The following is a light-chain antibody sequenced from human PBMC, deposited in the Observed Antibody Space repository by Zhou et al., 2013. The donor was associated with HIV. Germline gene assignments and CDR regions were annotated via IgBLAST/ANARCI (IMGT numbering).Light chain of an antibody. CDR1: QSISSY. CDR2: AAS. V-gene: IGKV1-39*01. CDR3: QQYNSYPLT. Sequence: DIQMTQSPSFLSASVGDRVTITCRASQSISSYLNWYQQKPGKAPELLIYAASTLHSGVPSRFSGSGSGTDFALTISSLQPTDFATYYCQQYNSYPLTFGGGTKVEIK. J-gene: IGKJ4*01.